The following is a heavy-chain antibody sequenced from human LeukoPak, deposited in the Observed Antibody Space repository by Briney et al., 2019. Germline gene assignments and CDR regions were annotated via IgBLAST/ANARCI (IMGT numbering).Heavy chain of an antibody. Sequence: GRSPRLSCAASGFTFSSYAMSWVRLAPGQGLEWVSAISGIGDRTYYADSVKGRFTISRDNSKNSLYLQMNCLRAEDTALYYCAMWREGSRDWFVNYWGQGKLVTVSS. CDR2: ISGIGDRT. CDR3: AMWREGSRDWFVNY. CDR1: GFTFSSYA. J-gene: IGHJ4*02. V-gene: IGHV3-23*01. D-gene: IGHD3-9*01.